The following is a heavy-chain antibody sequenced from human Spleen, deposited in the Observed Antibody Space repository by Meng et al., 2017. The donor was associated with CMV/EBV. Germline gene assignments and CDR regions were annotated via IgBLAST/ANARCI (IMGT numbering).Heavy chain of an antibody. CDR1: GFTFSTYA. Sequence: GGSLRLSCAASGFTFSTYAMHWVRQAPGKGLEWLAVISYDGTNRYYTDSVKGRFTISRDSSKNTLYLQMNSLRAEDTAVYYCARDGTVYSYDSSGYYYGSDYWGQGTLVTVSS. D-gene: IGHD3-22*01. J-gene: IGHJ4*02. CDR2: ISYDGTNR. CDR3: ARDGTVYSYDSSGYYYGSDY. V-gene: IGHV3-30-3*01.